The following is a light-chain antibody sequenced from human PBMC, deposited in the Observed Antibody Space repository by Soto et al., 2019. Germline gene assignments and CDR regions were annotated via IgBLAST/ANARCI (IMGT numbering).Light chain of an antibody. CDR1: SSDVGSYNL. Sequence: QSSLIQPASVSGSPGQSITISCTGPSSDVGSYNLVSWYQQYPGKAPKLIIFEVFKRPSGVSHRFSGSKSGNTASLTISGLQAEDEANYYCCSYAGRATYVFGGGTKLTVL. J-gene: IGLJ2*01. CDR3: CSYAGRATYV. V-gene: IGLV2-23*02. CDR2: EVF.